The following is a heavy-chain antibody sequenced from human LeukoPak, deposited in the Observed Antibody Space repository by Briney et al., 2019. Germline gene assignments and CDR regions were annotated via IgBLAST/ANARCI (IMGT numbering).Heavy chain of an antibody. V-gene: IGHV3-7*05. Sequence: GGSLRLSCEACGFTFGDYWMTWVRQAPGKGLEGVANIKQDGSENNYVDSVKGRFTLSRDNAKKSLYLQMNSLRAEDTAVYYCATYWRHFDWLLSDIWGLGTMVTVSS. CDR3: ATYWRHFDWLLSDI. CDR2: IKQDGSEN. J-gene: IGHJ3*02. CDR1: GFTFGDYW. D-gene: IGHD3-9*01.